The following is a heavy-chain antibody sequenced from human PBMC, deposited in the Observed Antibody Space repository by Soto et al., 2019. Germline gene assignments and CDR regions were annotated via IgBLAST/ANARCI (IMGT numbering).Heavy chain of an antibody. CDR3: ARATSSSVLRYFDWLFSSPLDY. CDR2: INPNSGGT. D-gene: IGHD3-9*01. J-gene: IGHJ4*02. Sequence: ASVKVSCKASGYTFTGYYMHWVRQAPGQGLEWMGWINPNSGGTNYAQKFQGWVTMTRDTSISTAYMELSRLRSDDTAVYYCARATSSSVLRYFDWLFSSPLDYWGQGTLVTVSS. V-gene: IGHV1-2*04. CDR1: GYTFTGYY.